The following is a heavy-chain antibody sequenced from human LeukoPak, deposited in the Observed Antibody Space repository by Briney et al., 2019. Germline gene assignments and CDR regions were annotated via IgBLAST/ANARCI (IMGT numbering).Heavy chain of an antibody. V-gene: IGHV3-7*03. CDR3: ARESRRITMVRGLYMAV. CDR1: GFIFSSYW. CDR2: INEDGSQK. D-gene: IGHD3-10*01. J-gene: IGHJ6*04. Sequence: GGSLRLSCAASGFIFSSYWMHWVRRAPGKGLEWVADINEDGSQKYFVDSVKGRFTISRDNAKNSLYLQMNSLRAEDTAVYYCARESRRITMVRGLYMAVWGKGTTVTVSS.